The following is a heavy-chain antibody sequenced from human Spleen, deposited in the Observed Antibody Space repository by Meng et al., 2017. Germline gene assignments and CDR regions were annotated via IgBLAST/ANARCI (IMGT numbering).Heavy chain of an antibody. Sequence: GGSLRLSCAASGFTVSHNYMSWVRQAPGNGLEWVSVIYSGGSTYYADSVKGRFTISRDNSKNTLFFQMNSLRAEDTAVYYCARESLDSSASAEDAFDIWGQGTMVTVSS. J-gene: IGHJ3*02. CDR3: ARESLDSSASAEDAFDI. V-gene: IGHV3-53*01. CDR1: GFTVSHNY. CDR2: IYSGGST.